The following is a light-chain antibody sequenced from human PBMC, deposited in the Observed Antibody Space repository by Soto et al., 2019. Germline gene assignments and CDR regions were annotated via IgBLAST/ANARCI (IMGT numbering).Light chain of an antibody. J-gene: IGLJ3*02. CDR1: SSNIGDNT. V-gene: IGLV1-44*01. CDR2: SNN. Sequence: QSVLTQPPSASGTPGQRVTISCSGDSSNIGDNTGNWYQQLPGTAPKLLIYSNNQRPSGVPDRFSGSKSGTSASLAISGLQSEDEADYYCAAWDDSLNGPVFGGGTKVTVL. CDR3: AAWDDSLNGPV.